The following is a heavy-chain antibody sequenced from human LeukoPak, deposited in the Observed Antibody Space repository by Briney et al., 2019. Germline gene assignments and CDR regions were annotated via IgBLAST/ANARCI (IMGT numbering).Heavy chain of an antibody. CDR2: INHSGST. CDR3: ARGLVRGSYFDY. CDR1: GGSISSNSYY. D-gene: IGHD1-26*01. V-gene: IGHV4-39*07. Sequence: PSETLSLTCTVSGGSISSNSYYWSWIRQPPGKGLEWIGEINHSGSTNYNPSLKSRVTISVDTSKNQFSLKLSSVTAADTAVYYCARGLVRGSYFDYWGQGTLVTVSS. J-gene: IGHJ4*02.